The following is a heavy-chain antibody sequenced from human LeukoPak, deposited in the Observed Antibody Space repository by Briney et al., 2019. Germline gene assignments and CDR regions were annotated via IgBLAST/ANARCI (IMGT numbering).Heavy chain of an antibody. D-gene: IGHD3-10*01. CDR3: ARRGRGGSGFEDAFDI. V-gene: IGHV5-51*01. CDR2: IYPGDSDT. J-gene: IGHJ3*02. CDR1: GYSFTNYW. Sequence: GAALEISCEGSGYSFTNYWIGWMRPMPGKGLGWRGIIYPGDSDTRYSPSFQGQVTISADKSISTAYLQWSSLKASDTAMYYCARRGRGGSGFEDAFDIWGQGTMVTVSS.